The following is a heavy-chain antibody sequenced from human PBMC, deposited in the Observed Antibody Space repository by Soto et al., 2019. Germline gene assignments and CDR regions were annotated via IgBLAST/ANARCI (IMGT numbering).Heavy chain of an antibody. CDR1: PFTFRSYS. CDR3: ARYCNGGACYSASLDY. Sequence: GGSLSLSCAASPFTFRSYSMHWVRQAPGKGLEWVTSISYDGSKESYADTVKGRFAVSRDNSKNTLYLQMNSLRPEDTAVYYCARYCNGGACYSASLDYWGQGTQVTVSS. CDR2: ISYDGSKE. J-gene: IGHJ4*02. D-gene: IGHD2-15*01. V-gene: IGHV3-30*09.